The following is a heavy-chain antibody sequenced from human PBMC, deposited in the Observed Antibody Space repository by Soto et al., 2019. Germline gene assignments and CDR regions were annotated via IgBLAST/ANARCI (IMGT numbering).Heavy chain of an antibody. CDR2: ISFDGSNK. CDR1: GFTFHSFS. D-gene: IGHD6-13*01. CDR3: ARFSISLQYFDYYGMDV. Sequence: QVQLVESGGGVVQPGRSLRLSCEASGFTFHSFSMHWVRQAPGKGLEWVAVISFDGSNKDYADSVKGRFTISRDNSKNTLDLQMDSLRPEDTAVYYCARFSISLQYFDYYGMDVWGQGTTVAVSS. V-gene: IGHV3-30*04. J-gene: IGHJ6*02.